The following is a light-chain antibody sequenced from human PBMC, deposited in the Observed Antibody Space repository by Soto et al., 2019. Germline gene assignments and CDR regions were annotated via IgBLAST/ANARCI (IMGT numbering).Light chain of an antibody. V-gene: IGLV1-40*01. J-gene: IGLJ1*01. CDR1: SSNVGAGYD. Sequence: QSALTQPPSVSGAPGQRVTISCTGSSSNVGAGYDVHWYQQLPGTAPKLLIYGNYNRPSGVPDRFSGSKSGTSASLAITGLQAEDEVDYYCQSYDNSLSNYVFGTGTKATVL. CDR3: QSYDNSLSNYV. CDR2: GNY.